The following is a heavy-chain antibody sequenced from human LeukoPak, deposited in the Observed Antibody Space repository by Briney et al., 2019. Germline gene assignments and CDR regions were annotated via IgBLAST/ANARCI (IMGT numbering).Heavy chain of an antibody. CDR3: ARYRGKGTSWPLDV. J-gene: IGHJ3*01. V-gene: IGHV3-7*01. D-gene: IGHD1-26*01. Sequence: PGGSLRLSCAASGFMFSDFWMSWVRQAPGKGLEWVANTKQDGSDKYYVDSVKGRFTISRDNAKNSLDLQMNSLRGEDTAVYYCARYRGKGTSWPLDVWGQGTTVTVSS. CDR1: GFMFSDFW. CDR2: TKQDGSDK.